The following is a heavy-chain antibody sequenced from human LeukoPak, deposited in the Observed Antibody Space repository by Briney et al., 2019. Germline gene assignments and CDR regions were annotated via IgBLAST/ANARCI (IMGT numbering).Heavy chain of an antibody. CDR1: GGSISSYY. D-gene: IGHD3-10*01. V-gene: IGHV4-59*01. J-gene: IGHJ6*02. CDR2: IYYSGST. Sequence: PSETLSLTCTVSGGSISSYYWSWIRQPPGKGLEWIVYIYYSGSTNYNPSLKSRVTISVDTSKNQFSLKLSSVTAADTAVYYCARDGAMVREATVPPPYYYYGMDVWGQGTTVTVSS. CDR3: ARDGAMVREATVPPPYYYYGMDV.